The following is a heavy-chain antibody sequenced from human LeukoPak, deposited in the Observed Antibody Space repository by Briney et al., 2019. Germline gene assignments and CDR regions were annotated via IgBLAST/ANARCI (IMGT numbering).Heavy chain of an antibody. D-gene: IGHD5-12*01. CDR1: GGSISSYY. CDR2: IYYSGST. CDR3: ARVTWPHYGMDV. V-gene: IGHV4-59*01. J-gene: IGHJ6*02. Sequence: SETLSLTCTVSGGSISSYYWSWIRQPPGKGLEWIGYIYYSGSTNYNPSLKSRVTISVDTSKNQFSLKLSSVTAADTAVYYCARVTWPHYGMDVWGQGTTVTVSS.